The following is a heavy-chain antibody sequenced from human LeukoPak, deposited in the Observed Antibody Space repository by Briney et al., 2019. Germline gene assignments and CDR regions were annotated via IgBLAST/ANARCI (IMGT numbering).Heavy chain of an antibody. J-gene: IGHJ5*02. Sequence: GESLKISCKGSGYSFTSYWIGWVRQMPGKGLEWMGIIYPGDSDTRYSPSFQGQVTISADKSISTAYLQWSSLKASDTAMYYCAKTGRGRQYDILTGYYRGPHNWFDPWGQGTLVTVSS. CDR1: GYSFTSYW. CDR2: IYPGDSDT. CDR3: AKTGRGRQYDILTGYYRGPHNWFDP. V-gene: IGHV5-51*01. D-gene: IGHD3-9*01.